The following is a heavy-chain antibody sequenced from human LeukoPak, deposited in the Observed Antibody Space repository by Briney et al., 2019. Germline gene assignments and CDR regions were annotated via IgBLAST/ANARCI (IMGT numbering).Heavy chain of an antibody. CDR1: GFSFGSYA. V-gene: IGHV3-23*01. D-gene: IGHD3-22*01. CDR2: ISGSVSGSGDST. J-gene: IGHJ4*02. Sequence: GGSLRLSCAASGFSFGSYAMSWVRQAPGKGLEWVSEISGSVSGSGDSTHYADSVKGRFTISRDNSKKTLFLQMNSLRAEDTAVYYCAKETQRITMIVVAYFDYWGQGTLVTVSS. CDR3: AKETQRITMIVVAYFDY.